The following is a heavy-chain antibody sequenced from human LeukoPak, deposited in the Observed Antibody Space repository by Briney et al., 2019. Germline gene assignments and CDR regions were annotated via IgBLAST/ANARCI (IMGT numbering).Heavy chain of an antibody. CDR1: GGSFSGYY. D-gene: IGHD1-26*01. CDR2: INHSGST. V-gene: IGHV4-34*01. J-gene: IGHJ6*03. Sequence: SETLSLTCAVYGGSFSGYYWSWIRQPPGKGLEWIGEINHSGSTNYNPSLKSRVTISVDTSKNQFSLKLSSVTAADTAVYYCARVSRVSGSSFYYYYYMDVWGKGTTVTVSS. CDR3: ARVSRVSGSSFYYYYYMDV.